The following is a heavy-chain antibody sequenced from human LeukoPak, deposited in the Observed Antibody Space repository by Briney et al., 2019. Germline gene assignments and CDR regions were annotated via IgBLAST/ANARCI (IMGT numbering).Heavy chain of an antibody. Sequence: ASMKVSCKASGYTFTSYGISWVRQAPGQGLEWMGWISAYNGNTNYAQKLQGRVTMTTDTSTSTAYMELRSLRSDDTAVYYCARVYCSGGSCYPSPYGDDYWGQGTLVTVSS. CDR1: GYTFTSYG. J-gene: IGHJ4*02. CDR3: ARVYCSGGSCYPSPYGDDY. D-gene: IGHD2-15*01. CDR2: ISAYNGNT. V-gene: IGHV1-18*01.